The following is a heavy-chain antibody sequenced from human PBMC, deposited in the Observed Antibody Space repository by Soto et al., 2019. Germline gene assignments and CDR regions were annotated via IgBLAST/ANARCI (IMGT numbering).Heavy chain of an antibody. CDR1: GGSISSGDYY. Sequence: QVQLQESGPGLVKPSQTLSLTCTVSGGSISSGDYYWSWIRQPPGKGLEWIGYIFYRGSTYYNPSLQSRFSISIDTSQNQFALKLSSVTAADTAMYYFVSRDLTDGHATFEILGQGTIVTVSS. D-gene: IGHD7-27*01. V-gene: IGHV4-30-4*01. CDR2: IFYRGST. CDR3: VSRDLTDGHATFEI. J-gene: IGHJ3*02.